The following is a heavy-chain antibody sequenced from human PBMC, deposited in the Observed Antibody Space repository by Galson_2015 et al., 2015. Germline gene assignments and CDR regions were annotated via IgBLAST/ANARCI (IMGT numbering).Heavy chain of an antibody. CDR3: ARITPELSVDY. CDR1: GGTFSSYT. Sequence: SVKVSCKASGGTFSSYTISWVRQAPGQGLEWMGRIIPILGIANYAQKFQGRATITADKSTSTAYMELSSLRSEDTAMYYCARITPELSVDYWGQGTLVTVSS. J-gene: IGHJ4*02. CDR2: IIPILGIA. V-gene: IGHV1-69*02. D-gene: IGHD3-16*02.